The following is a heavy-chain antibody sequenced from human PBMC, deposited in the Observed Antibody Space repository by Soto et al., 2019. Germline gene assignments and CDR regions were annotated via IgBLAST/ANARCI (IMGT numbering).Heavy chain of an antibody. Sequence: SETLSLTCTVSGGSINTFYWSWVRQPAGKGLEWIGRIFSSGSTSFNPSLESRVAMSVDTSKNHFSLNLSSVTAVDMAVYYCAREGSYSAYNFAHGIQLWSFDFWGQRYLGTVAS. CDR3: AREGSYSAYNFAHGIQLWSFDF. D-gene: IGHD5-12*01. CDR2: IFSSGST. J-gene: IGHJ4*02. CDR1: GGSINTFY. V-gene: IGHV4-4*07.